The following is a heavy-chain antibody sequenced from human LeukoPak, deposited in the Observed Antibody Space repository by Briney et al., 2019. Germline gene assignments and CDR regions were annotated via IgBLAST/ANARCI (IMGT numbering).Heavy chain of an antibody. D-gene: IGHD6-13*01. V-gene: IGHV3-9*01. J-gene: IGHJ6*02. CDR2: ISWNSGSI. CDR1: GFTFDDYA. Sequence: QPGRSLRLSCAASGFTFDDYAMHWVRQAPGKGLEWVSGISWNSGSIGYADSVKGRFTISRDNAKNSLYLQMNSLRAEDTALYYCVNIAAAGTNVWGQGTTVTVSS. CDR3: VNIAAAGTNV.